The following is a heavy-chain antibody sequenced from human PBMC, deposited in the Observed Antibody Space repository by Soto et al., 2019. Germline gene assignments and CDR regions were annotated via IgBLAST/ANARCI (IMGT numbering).Heavy chain of an antibody. V-gene: IGHV1-46*01. CDR2: INPSGGST. CDR3: ARVLRGYCSSTSCSAWGAFDI. D-gene: IGHD2-2*01. Sequence: ASVKVSCKASGYTFTSHYMHWVRQAPGQGLEWMGIINPSGGSTSYAQKFQGRVTMTRDTSTSTVYMELSSLRSEDTAVYYCARVLRGYCSSTSCSAWGAFDIWGQGTMVTVSS. J-gene: IGHJ3*02. CDR1: GYTFTSHY.